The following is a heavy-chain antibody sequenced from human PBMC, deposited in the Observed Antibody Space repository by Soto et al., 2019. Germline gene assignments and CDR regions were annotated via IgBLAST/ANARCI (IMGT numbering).Heavy chain of an antibody. J-gene: IGHJ5*02. D-gene: IGHD6-19*01. CDR1: GGSFSGYY. CDR2: INHSGST. CDR3: AGSIAVAGPVRFWFDP. Sequence: SETLSLTCAVYGGSFSGYYWSWIRQPPGKGLEWIGEINHSGSTNYNPSLKSRVTISVDTSKNQFSLKLSSVTAADTAVYYCAGSIAVAGPVRFWFDPWGQGTLVTVSS. V-gene: IGHV4-34*01.